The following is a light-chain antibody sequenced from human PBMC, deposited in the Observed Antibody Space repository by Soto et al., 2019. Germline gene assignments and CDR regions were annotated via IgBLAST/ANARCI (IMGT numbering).Light chain of an antibody. J-gene: IGLJ1*01. V-gene: IGLV1-40*01. CDR1: SSNIGAGYD. CDR2: GNS. CDR3: QSYDSSMSAYYV. Sequence: VLTQPPSVSGAPGQMVTISCTGSSSNIGAGYDVHWYQQLPGTAPKLLIYGNSNRPSGVPDRFSGSKSGTSASLAITGIQAEDEADYYCQSYDSSMSAYYVFGTGTKVTVL.